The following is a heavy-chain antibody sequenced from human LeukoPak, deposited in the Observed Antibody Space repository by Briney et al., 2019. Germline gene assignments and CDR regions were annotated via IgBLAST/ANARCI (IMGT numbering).Heavy chain of an antibody. J-gene: IGHJ4*02. V-gene: IGHV3-66*02. CDR3: ARDSDDYGDY. D-gene: IGHD2-21*01. CDR2: IYSGGST. Sequence: PGGSLRLSCAASGFTLSSNYMSWVRQAPGKGLEWVSVIYSGGSTYYSDSVKGRFTIYRDNSKNTLYLQMNSLRAEDTAVYYCARDSDDYGDYWGQGTLVTVSS. CDR1: GFTLSSNY.